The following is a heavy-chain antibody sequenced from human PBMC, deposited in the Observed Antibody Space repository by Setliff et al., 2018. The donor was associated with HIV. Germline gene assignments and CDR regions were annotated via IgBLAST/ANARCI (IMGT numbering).Heavy chain of an antibody. D-gene: IGHD2-21*02. J-gene: IGHJ3*02. V-gene: IGHV3-48*04. Sequence: GGSLRLSCAASGCSLRSYSMNWVRQATGKGREWVSYISSRGSTMFYADSVKGRFTISRDNAKNALYLHMNSLRAEDTAVYYCARTNCGGDCDAFAIWGRGTMVTVS. CDR3: ARTNCGGDCDAFAI. CDR2: ISSRGSTM. CDR1: GCSLRSYS.